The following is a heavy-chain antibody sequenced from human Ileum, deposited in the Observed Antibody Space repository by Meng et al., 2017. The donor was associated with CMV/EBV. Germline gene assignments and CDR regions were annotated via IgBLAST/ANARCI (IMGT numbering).Heavy chain of an antibody. CDR1: GYTFTNFA. CDR2: ISTYNGET. V-gene: IGHV1-18*01. D-gene: IGHD4-17*01. CDR3: ARDGVYGDPSGS. J-gene: IGHJ5*02. Sequence: HVQLVQSGAEVQKPGASVKVSCKGSGYTFTNFAISWVRQAPGQGLEWMGWISTYNGETKLAQKFTDRVTMTRDTSTSTAYMELRSLRSDDTAVYYCARDGVYGDPSGSWGQGTLVTVSS.